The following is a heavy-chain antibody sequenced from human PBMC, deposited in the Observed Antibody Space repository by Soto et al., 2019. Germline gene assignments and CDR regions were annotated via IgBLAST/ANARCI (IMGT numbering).Heavy chain of an antibody. CDR3: ARAPIVVVTAYFDY. CDR2: IIPIFGTA. CDR1: GGTFSSYA. D-gene: IGHD2-21*02. Sequence: QVQLVQSGAEVKKPGSSVKVSCKASGGTFSSYAISWVRQAPGQGLEWMGGIIPIFGTANYAQQFQGRVTITADDSTSTDYMELSSLRSEATAVYYCARAPIVVVTAYFDYWGHGTLVTVSS. V-gene: IGHV1-69*01. J-gene: IGHJ4*01.